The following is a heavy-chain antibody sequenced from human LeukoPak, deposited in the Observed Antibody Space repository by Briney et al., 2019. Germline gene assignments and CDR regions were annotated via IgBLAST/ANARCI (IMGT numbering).Heavy chain of an antibody. CDR1: GYTFTSYG. Sequence: ASVKVSCKASGYTFTSYGISWVRQAPGQGLEWMGWISAYNGNTNYAQKLQGRVTMTTDTSTSTAYMELRSLRSDDTAVYYCAREGTMIVVVIADYYYYGMDVWGQGTTVTVSS. CDR3: AREGTMIVVVIADYYYYGMDV. CDR2: ISAYNGNT. D-gene: IGHD3-22*01. J-gene: IGHJ6*02. V-gene: IGHV1-18*01.